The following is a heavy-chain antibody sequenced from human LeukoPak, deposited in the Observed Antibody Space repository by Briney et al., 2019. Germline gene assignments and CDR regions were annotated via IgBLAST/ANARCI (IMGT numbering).Heavy chain of an antibody. J-gene: IGHJ4*02. Sequence: GASVKVSCKVSGHTFIGYYIHWVRQAPGQGLEWMGRINPNDGGTDSAQKFQGRVTMTRVTSIRTAYMELSRLRSDDTAIYYCATGSKPSIYSGSEFDYWGQGTLVTVSS. D-gene: IGHD5-12*01. CDR2: INPNDGGT. V-gene: IGHV1-2*06. CDR3: ATGSKPSIYSGSEFDY. CDR1: GHTFIGYY.